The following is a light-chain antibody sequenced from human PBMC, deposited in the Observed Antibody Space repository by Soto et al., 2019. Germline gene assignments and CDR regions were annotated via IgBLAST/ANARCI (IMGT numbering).Light chain of an antibody. CDR1: SSNIGNNY. V-gene: IGLV1-51*01. Sequence: QSVLTQPPSVSAAPGQKVTISCSGSSSNIGNNYVSWYQQLPRTAPKVLIYDNNERPSGIPDRFSGSKSGTSATLGITGLQTGDEADYYCGTWDSSLSAVVFGGGTQVTVL. CDR2: DNN. J-gene: IGLJ2*01. CDR3: GTWDSSLSAVV.